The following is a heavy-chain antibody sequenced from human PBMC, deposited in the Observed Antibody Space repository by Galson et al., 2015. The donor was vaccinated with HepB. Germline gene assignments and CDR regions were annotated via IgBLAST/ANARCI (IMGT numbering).Heavy chain of an antibody. D-gene: IGHD6-19*01. CDR2: INPKSGGT. CDR3: ARSPEEQWLVKTLGWFDP. CDR1: GYTFTGYY. J-gene: IGHJ5*02. Sequence: SCKASGYTFTGYYMHWVRQAPGQGLEWMGRINPKSGGTNYEQRFQGRVTVTWDTSISTAYMELSRLTSDDTAVYYCARSPEEQWLVKTLGWFDPWGQGTLVTVSP. V-gene: IGHV1-2*06.